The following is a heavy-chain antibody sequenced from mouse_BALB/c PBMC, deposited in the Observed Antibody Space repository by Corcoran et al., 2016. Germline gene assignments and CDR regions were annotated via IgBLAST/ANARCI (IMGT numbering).Heavy chain of an antibody. Sequence: LVKTGASVKISCKASGYSFTGYYMHWVKQSHGKSLEWSGYISCYNGATSYNQKFKGKATFTVDTSSSTAYMQFNSLTSEDSAVYYCARYHYGSSPEGFDVWGAGTTVTVSS. D-gene: IGHD1-1*01. J-gene: IGHJ1*01. V-gene: IGHV1S34*01. CDR2: ISCYNGAT. CDR1: GYSFTGYY. CDR3: ARYHYGSSPEGFDV.